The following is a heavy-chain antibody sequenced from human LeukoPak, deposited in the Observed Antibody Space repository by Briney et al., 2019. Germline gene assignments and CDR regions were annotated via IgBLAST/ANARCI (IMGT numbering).Heavy chain of an antibody. CDR3: AAGGRAFDI. CDR2: FDPEDGET. CDR1: GYTFTSYY. V-gene: IGHV1-24*01. J-gene: IGHJ3*02. Sequence: ASVKVSCKASGYTFTSYYMHWVRQAPGKGLEWMGGFDPEDGETIYAQKFQGRVTMTEDTSTDTAYMELSSLRSEDTAVYYCAAGGRAFDIWGQGTVVTVSS. D-gene: IGHD4-23*01.